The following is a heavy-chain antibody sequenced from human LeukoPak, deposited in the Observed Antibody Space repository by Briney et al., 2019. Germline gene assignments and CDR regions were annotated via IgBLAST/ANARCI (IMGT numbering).Heavy chain of an antibody. CDR1: GFTFSSYA. J-gene: IGHJ4*02. D-gene: IGHD6-13*01. Sequence: GGSLRLSCAASGFTFSSYAMHWVRQAPGKGLEWVAVISYDGSNKYYADSVKGRFTISRDNSKNTLYLQMSSLRAEDTAVYYCAREGIAALALDYWGQGTLVTVSS. V-gene: IGHV3-30-3*01. CDR3: AREGIAALALDY. CDR2: ISYDGSNK.